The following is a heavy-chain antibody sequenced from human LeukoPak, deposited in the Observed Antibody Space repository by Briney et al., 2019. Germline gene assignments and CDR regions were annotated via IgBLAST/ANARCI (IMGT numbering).Heavy chain of an antibody. J-gene: IGHJ4*02. CDR2: ISGSGGST. D-gene: IGHD1-26*01. Sequence: GGSLRLSCAASGFTFSSYAMSWVRQAPGKGLEWVSAISGSGGSTYYADSVKGRFTISRDNSKNTLYLQMNSLKAEDTAVYYCAKGASGSYRMYYFDYWGQGTLVTVSS. CDR3: AKGASGSYRMYYFDY. CDR1: GFTFSSYA. V-gene: IGHV3-23*01.